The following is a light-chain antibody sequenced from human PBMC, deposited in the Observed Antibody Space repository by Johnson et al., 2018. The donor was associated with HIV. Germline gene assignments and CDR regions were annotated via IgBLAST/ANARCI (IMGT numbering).Light chain of an antibody. CDR1: SSNIGNNY. J-gene: IGLJ1*01. CDR2: DNN. V-gene: IGLV1-51*01. Sequence: QSVLTQPPSVSAAPGQTVTISCSGSSSNIGNNYVSWYQQLPGTAPKLLIYDNNKRPSGIPDRFSGSKSGTSATLGITGLQTGDEAEYYGGTWDSSLRVGFFGTGTKVTVL. CDR3: GTWDSSLRVGF.